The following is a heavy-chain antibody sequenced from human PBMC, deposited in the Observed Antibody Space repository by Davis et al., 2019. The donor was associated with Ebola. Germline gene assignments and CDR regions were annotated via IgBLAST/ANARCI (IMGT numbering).Heavy chain of an antibody. CDR1: GYTFTSYG. D-gene: IGHD6-6*01. Sequence: AASVKVSCKASGYTFTSYGISWVRQAPGQGLEWMGWISAYNGNTNYAQKLQGRVTITTDTSTSTAYMELRSLRSEDTAVYYCARRHIAARYYYYGMDVWGQGTTVTVSS. CDR3: ARRHIAARYYYYGMDV. CDR2: ISAYNGNT. V-gene: IGHV1-18*01. J-gene: IGHJ6*02.